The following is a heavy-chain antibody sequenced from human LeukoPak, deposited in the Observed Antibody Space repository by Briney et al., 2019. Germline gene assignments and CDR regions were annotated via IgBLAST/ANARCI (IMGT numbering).Heavy chain of an antibody. CDR3: ARARRITIFGVVTHGMDV. CDR1: GGTFSIYA. Sequence: ASVTVSCTASGGTFSIYAISWVRQAPGQGLEWMGGIIPIFGTANYAQKFQGRVTITADESTSTAYMELSSLRSEDTAVYYCARARRITIFGVVTHGMDVWGQGTTVTVSS. D-gene: IGHD3-3*01. CDR2: IIPIFGTA. V-gene: IGHV1-69*01. J-gene: IGHJ6*02.